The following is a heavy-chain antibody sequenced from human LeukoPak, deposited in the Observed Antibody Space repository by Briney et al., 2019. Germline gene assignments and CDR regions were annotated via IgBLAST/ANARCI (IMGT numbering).Heavy chain of an antibody. CDR1: GGSISSYY. J-gene: IGHJ4*02. CDR3: ARDFCSSTSCYVYFDY. CDR2: IYTSGST. V-gene: IGHV4-4*07. Sequence: SETLSLTCTVSGGSISSYYWSWIRQPDGKGLEWIGRIYTSGSTNYNPSLKSRVTMSVDTSKNQFSLKLSSVTAADTAVYYCARDFCSSTSCYVYFDYWGQGTLVTVSS. D-gene: IGHD2-2*01.